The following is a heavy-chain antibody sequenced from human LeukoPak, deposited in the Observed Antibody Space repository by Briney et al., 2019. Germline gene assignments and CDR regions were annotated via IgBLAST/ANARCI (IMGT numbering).Heavy chain of an antibody. CDR2: IDWDDDK. J-gene: IGHJ4*02. Sequence: SGPALVKPTQTLTLTCSFSGSSLSTSGMRVSWIRQPPGKALEWLARIDWDDDKFYSTSLKTRLTISKDTSKNQVVLTMTNMDPVDTATYYCARGSGRVGPSAMAFDYWGQGTLVTVSS. CDR1: GSSLSTSGMR. D-gene: IGHD2-2*01. V-gene: IGHV2-70*04. CDR3: ARGSGRVGPSAMAFDY.